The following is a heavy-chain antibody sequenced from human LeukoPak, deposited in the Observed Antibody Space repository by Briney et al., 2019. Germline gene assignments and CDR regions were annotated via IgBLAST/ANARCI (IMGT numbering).Heavy chain of an antibody. J-gene: IGHJ6*03. CDR1: GGSISSSSYY. V-gene: IGHV4-39*07. CDR3: AREAAGRFENRSSTSCYTMGGYYMDV. D-gene: IGHD2-2*02. CDR2: IYYSGST. Sequence: SETLSLTCTVSGGSISSSSYYWGWIRQPPGKGLEWIGSIYYSGSTYYNPSLKSRVTISVDTSKNQFSLKPSSVTAADTAVYYCAREAAGRFENRSSTSCYTMGGYYMDVWGKGTTVTVSS.